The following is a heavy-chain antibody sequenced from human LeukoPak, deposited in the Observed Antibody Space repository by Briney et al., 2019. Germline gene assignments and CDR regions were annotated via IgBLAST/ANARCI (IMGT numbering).Heavy chain of an antibody. Sequence: GGSLRCSCAASRFTFDDYDMHWLRQAPGKGLVWVSGLSWNSGSIGYAVSVKGRFTISRDNAKNSLYLQTNSLRAEDTALYYCAKENTPAGPLDYWGQGTLVTVSS. J-gene: IGHJ4*02. CDR2: LSWNSGSI. CDR3: AKENTPAGPLDY. D-gene: IGHD2-2*01. V-gene: IGHV3-9*01. CDR1: RFTFDDYD.